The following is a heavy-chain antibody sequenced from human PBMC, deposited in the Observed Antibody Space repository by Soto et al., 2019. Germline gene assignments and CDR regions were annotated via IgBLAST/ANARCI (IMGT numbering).Heavy chain of an antibody. J-gene: IGHJ5*02. V-gene: IGHV1-8*01. CDR3: ARVGPYYDFWSGSINWFEP. CDR1: GYTFTSYD. Sequence: ASVKVSCKASGYTFTSYDITLVRQATGQGLEWMGWMNPNSGNTGYAQKFQGRVTMTRNTSISTAYMELSSLRSEDTAVYYCARVGPYYDFWSGSINWFEPWGQGTLVTVSS. CDR2: MNPNSGNT. D-gene: IGHD3-3*01.